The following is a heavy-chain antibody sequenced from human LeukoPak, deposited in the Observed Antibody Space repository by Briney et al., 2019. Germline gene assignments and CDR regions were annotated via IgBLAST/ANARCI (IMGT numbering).Heavy chain of an antibody. CDR2: ISGDGGST. V-gene: IGHV3-23*01. CDR1: GFTFSSFA. CDR3: AKALRYSSGPNDY. D-gene: IGHD6-19*01. Sequence: GGSLRLSCAASGFTFSSFAMSWVRQAPGKGLEWVSGISGDGGSTYYADSVKGRFSISRDKSKSTLYLQMNSLRAEDTAVYYCAKALRYSSGPNDYWGQGTLVTVSS. J-gene: IGHJ4*02.